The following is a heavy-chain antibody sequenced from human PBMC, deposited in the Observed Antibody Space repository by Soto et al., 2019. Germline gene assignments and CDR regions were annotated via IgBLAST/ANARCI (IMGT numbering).Heavy chain of an antibody. V-gene: IGHV1-8*01. J-gene: IGHJ5*02. Sequence: QVQLVQPGTEVRKPGASVKVSCETSGDTFTNFDLNWVRQASGQGLEWIGWMRADSGHSGHARKFQGRFSMTRDTSRRTAYMELSSLRAEDTAVYYCARYIFGQGFKAWGQGTLVFVSS. CDR1: GDTFTNFD. CDR3: ARYIFGQGFKA. D-gene: IGHD3-3*02. CDR2: MRADSGHS.